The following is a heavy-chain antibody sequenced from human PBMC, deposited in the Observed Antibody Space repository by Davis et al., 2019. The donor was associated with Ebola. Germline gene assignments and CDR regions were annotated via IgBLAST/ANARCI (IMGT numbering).Heavy chain of an antibody. V-gene: IGHV3-23*01. CDR1: GFTFSNYA. CDR2: ISGSGGST. D-gene: IGHD5-18*01. CDR3: VPGTWI. Sequence: GGSLRLSCAASGFTFSNYAMSWVRQAPGKGLEWVSTISGSGGSTYYADSVKGRFTISRDNSKNTLYLQMNSLRPEDTAIYYCVPGTWIRGQGTLVTVSS. J-gene: IGHJ4*02.